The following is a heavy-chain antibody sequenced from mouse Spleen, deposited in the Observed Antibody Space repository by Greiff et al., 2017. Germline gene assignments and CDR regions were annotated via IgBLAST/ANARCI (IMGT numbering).Heavy chain of an antibody. CDR3: ASFWDWYFDV. V-gene: IGHV3-6*01. J-gene: IGHJ1*01. CDR1: GYSITSGYY. Sequence: EVKLQESGPGLVKPSQSLSLTCSVTGYSITSGYYWNWIRQFPGNKLEWMGYISYDGSNNYNPSLKNRISITRDTSKNQFFLKLNSVTTEDTATYYCASFWDWYFDVWGAGTTVTVSS. CDR2: ISYDGSN. D-gene: IGHD4-1*01.